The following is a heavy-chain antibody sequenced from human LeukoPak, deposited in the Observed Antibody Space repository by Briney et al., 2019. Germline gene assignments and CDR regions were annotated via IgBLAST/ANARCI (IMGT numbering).Heavy chain of an antibody. V-gene: IGHV4-59*01. Sequence: SETLSLTCTVSGGSISTYYWSWIRQPPGKELEWIGYIYYSGSTSYNPSLKSRVTISVDTSKNQFSLKLSSVTAADTAIYYCARSADSSGYFAFFDYWGQGTLVTVS. D-gene: IGHD3-22*01. J-gene: IGHJ4*02. CDR2: IYYSGST. CDR3: ARSADSSGYFAFFDY. CDR1: GGSISTYY.